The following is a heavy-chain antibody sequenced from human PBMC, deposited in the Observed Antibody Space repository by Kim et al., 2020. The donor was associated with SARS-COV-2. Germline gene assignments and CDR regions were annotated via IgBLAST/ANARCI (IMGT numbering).Heavy chain of an antibody. D-gene: IGHD3-3*01. CDR3: ARQRGTTIFGVVIRTQIAY. Sequence: SETLSLTCTVSGGSISSSSYYWGWIRQPPGKGLEWIGSIYYSGSTYYNPSLKSRVTISVDTSKNQFSLKLSSVPAADTPVYYCARQRGTTIFGVVIRTQIAYWGQGTLVTVSS. J-gene: IGHJ4*02. CDR1: GGSISSSSYY. CDR2: IYYSGST. V-gene: IGHV4-39*01.